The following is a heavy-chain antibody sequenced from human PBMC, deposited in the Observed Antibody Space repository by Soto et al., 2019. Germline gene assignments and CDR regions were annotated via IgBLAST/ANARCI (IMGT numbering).Heavy chain of an antibody. V-gene: IGHV3-23*01. Sequence: PGGSLRLSCAASGFPFSSYTRNWVRQAPGRGLEWVSSISASGAYIFYTYSLQGRFTVSRDNSNNTLYLQMNSLRAEDTAVYYCANEGSSSSGGYYYYGRDGCGQGNRVTVS. CDR2: ISASGAYI. J-gene: IGHJ6*02. CDR3: ANEGSSSSGGYYYYGRDG. CDR1: GFPFSSYT. D-gene: IGHD6-6*01.